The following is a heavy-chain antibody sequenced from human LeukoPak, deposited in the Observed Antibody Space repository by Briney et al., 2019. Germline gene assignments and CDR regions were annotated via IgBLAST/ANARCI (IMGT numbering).Heavy chain of an antibody. V-gene: IGHV1-69*04. CDR2: IIPILGIA. D-gene: IGHD3-22*01. J-gene: IGHJ4*02. CDR3: ARDSQPDSSGYLLAAVDY. CDR1: GGTFSSYA. Sequence: GASVKVSCKASGGTFSSYAISWVRQAPGQGLEWMGRIIPILGIANYAQKFQGRVTITADKSTSTAYMELSSLRSEDTAVYYCARDSQPDSSGYLLAAVDYWGQGTLVTVSS.